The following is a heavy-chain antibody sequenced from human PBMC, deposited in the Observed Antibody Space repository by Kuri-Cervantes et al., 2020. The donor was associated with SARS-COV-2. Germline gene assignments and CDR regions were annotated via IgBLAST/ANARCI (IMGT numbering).Heavy chain of an antibody. CDR1: GYSISSGYY. V-gene: IGHV4-38-2*02. CDR2: IYHSGST. D-gene: IGHD2-15*01. J-gene: IGHJ5*02. CDR3: ARDFTLRYCSGGSCYSPYNWFDP. Sequence: ESLKISCAVSGYSISSGYYWGWIRQPPGKGLEWIGSIYHSGSTYYNPSLKSRVTISVDTSKNQFSLKLSSVTAADTAVYYCARDFTLRYCSGGSCYSPYNWFDPWGQGTLVTVSS.